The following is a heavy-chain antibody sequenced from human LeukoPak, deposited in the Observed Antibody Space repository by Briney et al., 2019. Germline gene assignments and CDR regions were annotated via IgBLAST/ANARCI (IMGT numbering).Heavy chain of an antibody. CDR3: ARLKGERSLFEY. J-gene: IGHJ4*02. D-gene: IGHD2-21*01. CDR2: IKQDGSEK. Sequence: PGGSLRLSCAASGFTLSTYWMTWVRQAPGKGLEWVANIKQDGSEKYYADSVKGRFTISRDNAKNSLYLQMNSLRAEDTAVYYCARLKGERSLFEYWGQGTPVTVSS. V-gene: IGHV3-7*02. CDR1: GFTLSTYW.